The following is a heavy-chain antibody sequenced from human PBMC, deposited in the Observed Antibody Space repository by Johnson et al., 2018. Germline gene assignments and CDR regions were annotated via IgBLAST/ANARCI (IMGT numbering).Heavy chain of an antibody. D-gene: IGHD4-11*01. CDR1: GFTFSSYW. CDR2: IKEDGSEK. Sequence: VQLVESGGGLVQPGGSLRLSCVASGFTFSSYWMNWVRQAPGKGLEWVANIKEDGSEKYYVDSVKGRFTISRDNAKNSLFLQMNSLRAEDTGVYYCARAVTSTVAFGMWGQGTRVTVSS. V-gene: IGHV3-7*01. CDR3: ARAVTSTVAFGM. J-gene: IGHJ3*02.